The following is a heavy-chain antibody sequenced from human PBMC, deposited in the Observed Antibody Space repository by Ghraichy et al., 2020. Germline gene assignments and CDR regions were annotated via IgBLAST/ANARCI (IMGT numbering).Heavy chain of an antibody. V-gene: IGHV3-23*01. CDR2: ISSTERT. CDR3: ASGPPKYCSGGKCFSANYYDVDA. CDR1: GFTFSSYA. D-gene: IGHD2-15*01. Sequence: LTCAASGFTFSSYAMSWVRQAPGKGLEWVSTISSTERTYSADSVKGRFTISRDNSKNTLYLQMSSLRAEDTAVYYCASGPPKYCSGGKCFSANYYDVDAWGQGTTVTVSS. J-gene: IGHJ6*02.